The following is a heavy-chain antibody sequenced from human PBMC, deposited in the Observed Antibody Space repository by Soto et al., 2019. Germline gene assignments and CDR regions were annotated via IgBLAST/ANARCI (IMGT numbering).Heavy chain of an antibody. Sequence: SETLSLTCTVSGDSVRSGTYYWSWIRQPPGKGLEWIAHISDSGSTNCNPSLKSRVTMLLDRSKNQFSLKLSSVTAADTAVYYCARWSSSRGDYYGMDVWGQGTTVTVSS. CDR1: GDSVRSGTYY. CDR2: ISDSGST. CDR3: ARWSSSRGDYYGMDV. J-gene: IGHJ6*02. D-gene: IGHD6-13*01. V-gene: IGHV4-61*01.